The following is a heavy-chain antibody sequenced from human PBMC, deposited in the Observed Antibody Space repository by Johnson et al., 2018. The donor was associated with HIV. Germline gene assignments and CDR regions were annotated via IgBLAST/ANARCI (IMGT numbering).Heavy chain of an antibody. CDR2: SNTGGRT. CDR3: AKGGVWEIPLGFGAVDF. CDR1: GFTVSSNY. D-gene: IGHD1-26*01. V-gene: IGHV3-66*02. Sequence: VQLVESGGGLVQPGGSLRLSCAASGFTVSSNYMSWVRQAPGKGLEWVSAISNTGGRTYYADSVKGRFTISRDNSKNTLFLQMNSLRDEDTAVYFCAKGGVWEIPLGFGAVDFWGQGTMVSASS. J-gene: IGHJ3*01.